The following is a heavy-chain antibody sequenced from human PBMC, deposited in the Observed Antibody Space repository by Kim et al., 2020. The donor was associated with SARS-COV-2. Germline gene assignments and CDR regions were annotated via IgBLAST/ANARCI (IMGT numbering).Heavy chain of an antibody. D-gene: IGHD3-3*01. J-gene: IGHJ4*02. CDR3: ARGRRFWSGYYGSFDY. V-gene: IGHV4-34*01. Sequence: SLKSRVTISVDTSKNQFSRKLSSVTAADTAVYYCARGRRFWSGYYGSFDYWGQGTLVTVSS.